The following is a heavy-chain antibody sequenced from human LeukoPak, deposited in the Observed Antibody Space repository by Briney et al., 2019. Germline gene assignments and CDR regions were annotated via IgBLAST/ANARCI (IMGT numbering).Heavy chain of an antibody. CDR2: ISGSGGRT. V-gene: IGHV3-23*01. Sequence: GGTLRLSCAASGFPFSTSGMSWVRQAPGKGLEWVSAISGSGGRTYYADSVKGRFTISRDNSKNTLYLQMNSLRAEDTAVYYCAKVLIWTYGSGNYYKGAFDIWGQGTMVTVFS. CDR3: AKVLIWTYGSGNYYKGAFDI. J-gene: IGHJ3*02. D-gene: IGHD3-10*01. CDR1: GFPFSTSG.